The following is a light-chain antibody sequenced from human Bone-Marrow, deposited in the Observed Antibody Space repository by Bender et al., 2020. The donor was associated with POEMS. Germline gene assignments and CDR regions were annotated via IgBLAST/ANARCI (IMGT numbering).Light chain of an antibody. CDR3: QSWGSNTAV. Sequence: SYELTQPPSVSVSPGQTATITCSGEKLGEEYACWYQQKPGQSPVVVIYQDTKRPSGIPERFSGFTSGNTASLTISGTQTMDEADYYCQSWGSNTAVFGGGTKLTVL. V-gene: IGLV3-1*01. CDR2: QDT. CDR1: KLGEEY. J-gene: IGLJ2*01.